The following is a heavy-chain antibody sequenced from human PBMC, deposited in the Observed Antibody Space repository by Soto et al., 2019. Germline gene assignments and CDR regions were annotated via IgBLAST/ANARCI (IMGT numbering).Heavy chain of an antibody. J-gene: IGHJ3*02. CDR3: TRVPVFGVVIITKNDAFDI. V-gene: IGHV3-49*03. CDR2: IRSKAYGGTT. CDR1: GFTFGDYA. Sequence: GGSLRLSCTAYGFTFGDYAMSWFRQAPGKGLEWVGFIRSKAYGGTTEYAASVKGRFTISRDDSKSIAYLQMNSLKTEDTAVYYCTRVPVFGVVIITKNDAFDIWGQGTMVTVSS. D-gene: IGHD3-3*01.